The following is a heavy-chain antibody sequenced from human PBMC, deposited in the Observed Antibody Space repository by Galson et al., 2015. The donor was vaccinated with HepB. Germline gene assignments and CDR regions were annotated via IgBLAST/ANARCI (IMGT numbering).Heavy chain of an antibody. Sequence: SVKVSCKASGGTFSSYAISWVRQAPGQGLEWMGRIIPILGIANYAQKFQGRVTITADKSTSTAYMELSSLRSEDTAVYYCARDIVVVPAAIDLIAVAGPYNWFDPWGQGTLVTVSS. D-gene: IGHD2-2*02. V-gene: IGHV1-69*04. CDR2: IIPILGIA. J-gene: IGHJ5*02. CDR3: ARDIVVVPAAIDLIAVAGPYNWFDP. CDR1: GGTFSSYA.